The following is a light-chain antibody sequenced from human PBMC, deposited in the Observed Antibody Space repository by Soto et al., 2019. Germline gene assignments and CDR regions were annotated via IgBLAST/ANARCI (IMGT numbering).Light chain of an antibody. V-gene: IGKV1-5*01. CDR3: QQRSSWIT. CDR1: QSISSW. Sequence: DIQMTQSPSTLSASVGDRVTITCRASQSISSWLAWYQQKPGKAPKLLIYDASSLESGVPSRFSGSGSATDFTLTISSLEPEDFAVYYCQQRSSWITFGQGTRLEIK. CDR2: DAS. J-gene: IGKJ5*01.